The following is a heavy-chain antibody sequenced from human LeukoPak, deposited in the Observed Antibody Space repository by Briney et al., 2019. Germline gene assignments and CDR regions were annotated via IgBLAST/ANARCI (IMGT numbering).Heavy chain of an antibody. J-gene: IGHJ3*02. D-gene: IGHD3-22*01. CDR1: GASISTSAYY. V-gene: IGHV4-39*07. CDR3: ARGREYYYDSSGYYPHAFDI. Sequence: SETLSLTCSVSGASISTSAYYWGWIRQPPGKGLEWIGSIYYSGSTYYNPSLKSRVTISVDTSKNQFSMKLSSVTAADTAVYYCARGREYYYDSSGYYPHAFDIWGQGTMVTVSS. CDR2: IYYSGST.